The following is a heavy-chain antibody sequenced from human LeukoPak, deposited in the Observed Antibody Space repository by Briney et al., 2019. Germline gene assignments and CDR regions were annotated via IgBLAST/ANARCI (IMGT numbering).Heavy chain of an antibody. D-gene: IGHD1-26*01. Sequence: SETLSLTCAVYGGSFSGYYWSWIRQPPGKGLEWIGEINHSGSTSYNPSLKSRVTISVDTSKNQFSLKLSSVTAADTAVYYCAREISGYYYGMDVWGQGTTVTVSS. J-gene: IGHJ6*02. V-gene: IGHV4-34*01. CDR3: AREISGYYYGMDV. CDR2: INHSGST. CDR1: GGSFSGYY.